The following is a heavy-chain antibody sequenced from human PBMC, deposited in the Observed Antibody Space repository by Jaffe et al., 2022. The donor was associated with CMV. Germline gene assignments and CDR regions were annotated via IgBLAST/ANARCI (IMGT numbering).Heavy chain of an antibody. V-gene: IGHV1-2*04. CDR1: GYTFTGYY. J-gene: IGHJ5*02. CDR2: INPNSGGT. CDR3: ARSGGYCSGGSCYHYDNWFDP. Sequence: QVQLVQSGAEVKKPGASVKVSCKASGYTFTGYYMHWVRQAPGQGLEWMGWINPNSGGTNYAQKFQGWVTMTRDTSISTAYMELSRLRSDDTAVYYCARSGGYCSGGSCYHYDNWFDPWGQGTLVTVSS. D-gene: IGHD2-15*01.